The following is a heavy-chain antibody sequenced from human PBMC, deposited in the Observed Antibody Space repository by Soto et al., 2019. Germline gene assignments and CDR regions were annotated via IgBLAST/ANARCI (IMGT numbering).Heavy chain of an antibody. CDR2: INQDGSLI. Sequence: GGSLRLSCTPSGFTFSTYWMTWVRQAPGKGLEWVANINQDGSLINYVDSVKGRFSISRDNADKSVFLHMNSLRAEDTAVYYCGGGGGWLSDFWGQGTLVTVSS. CDR1: GFTFSTYW. V-gene: IGHV3-7*05. J-gene: IGHJ4*02. CDR3: GGGGGWLSDF. D-gene: IGHD6-19*01.